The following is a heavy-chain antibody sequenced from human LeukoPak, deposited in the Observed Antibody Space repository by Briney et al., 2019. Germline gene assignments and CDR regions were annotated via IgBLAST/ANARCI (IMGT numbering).Heavy chain of an antibody. D-gene: IGHD3-22*01. CDR3: ARRGSGYSFDY. Sequence: PGRSLRLSCAASGFTFDDYAMHWVRQIPGKGLEWVSGISWNSAGIGYADSVKGRFTISRDNAKNSLYLQMNSLRAEDTAVYYCARRGSGYSFDYWGQGTLVTVSS. J-gene: IGHJ4*02. CDR1: GFTFDDYA. V-gene: IGHV3-9*01. CDR2: ISWNSAGI.